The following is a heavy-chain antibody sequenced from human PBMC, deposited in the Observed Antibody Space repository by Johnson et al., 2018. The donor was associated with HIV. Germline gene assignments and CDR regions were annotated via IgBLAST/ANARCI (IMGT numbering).Heavy chain of an antibody. CDR1: GLTLSSYA. CDR3: AKGRWEATTYDDAFDI. J-gene: IGHJ3*02. D-gene: IGHD1-26*01. Sequence: QMLLVESGGGVVQPGGSLRLSCAASGLTLSSYAMHWVRQAPGKGLEWVAVISYDGSNKYYADSVKGRFNISRDNSKNTLYLQMNSLRAEDTAVYYCAKGRWEATTYDDAFDIWGQGTMVTVSS. V-gene: IGHV3-30-3*02. CDR2: ISYDGSNK.